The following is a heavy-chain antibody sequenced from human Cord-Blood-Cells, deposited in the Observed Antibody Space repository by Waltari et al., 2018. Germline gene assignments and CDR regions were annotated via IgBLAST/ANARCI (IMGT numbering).Heavy chain of an antibody. J-gene: IGHJ4*02. CDR3: AREPDYGDYFDY. CDR1: GFTFSSHS. Sequence: EVQLVESGGGLVKPGGSLRLSCAASGFTFSSHSMNWVRQAPGKGLEWVSSISSSSSYIYYADSVKGRFTISRDNAKNSLYLQMNSLRAEDTAVYYCAREPDYGDYFDYWGQGTLVTVSS. D-gene: IGHD4-17*01. V-gene: IGHV3-21*01. CDR2: ISSSSSYI.